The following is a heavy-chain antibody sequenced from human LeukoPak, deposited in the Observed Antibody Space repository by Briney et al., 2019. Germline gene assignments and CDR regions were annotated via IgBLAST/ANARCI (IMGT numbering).Heavy chain of an antibody. Sequence: GGSLRLPCAGSGFPFSNYWMAWVRQAPGKRLEWVANMKEDGGEINYVDSVKGRFTISRDNAKNSLDLQMNSLRVDDTAVYYCVRDRGYSTFDYWGQGTLVIVSS. V-gene: IGHV3-7*01. CDR2: MKEDGGEI. J-gene: IGHJ4*02. CDR3: VRDRGYSTFDY. D-gene: IGHD4-23*01. CDR1: GFPFSNYW.